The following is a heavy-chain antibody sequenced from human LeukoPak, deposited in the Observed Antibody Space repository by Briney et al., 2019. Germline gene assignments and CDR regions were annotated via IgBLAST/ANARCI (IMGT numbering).Heavy chain of an antibody. CDR1: GFTFSSYA. V-gene: IGHV3-23*01. CDR2: ISGSGGST. J-gene: IGHJ5*02. D-gene: IGHD2-2*01. CDR3: AKDPSVVPAANWFDP. Sequence: ERSLRLSCAASGFTFSSYAMSWVRQAPGKGLEWVSAISGSGGSTYYADSVKGRFTISRDNSKNTLYLQMNSLRAEDTAVYYCAKDPSVVPAANWFDPWGQGTLVTVSS.